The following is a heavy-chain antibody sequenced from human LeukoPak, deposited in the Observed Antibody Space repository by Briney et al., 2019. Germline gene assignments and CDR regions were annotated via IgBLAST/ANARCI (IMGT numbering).Heavy chain of an antibody. CDR3: AGSRIAVAPFDY. V-gene: IGHV1-69*05. CDR2: IIPIFGTA. D-gene: IGHD6-19*01. Sequence: EASVKVSCKASGGTFSSYAISWVRQAPGQGLEWMGGIIPIFGTANYAQKFQGRVTITTDESTSTAYMELSSLRSEDTAVYYCAGSRIAVAPFDYWGQGTLVTVSS. CDR1: GGTFSSYA. J-gene: IGHJ4*02.